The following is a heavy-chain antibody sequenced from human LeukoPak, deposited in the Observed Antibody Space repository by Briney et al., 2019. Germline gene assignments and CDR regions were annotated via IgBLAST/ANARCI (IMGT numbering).Heavy chain of an antibody. V-gene: IGHV4-59*08. CDR1: GGSISSYY. J-gene: IGHJ3*02. Sequence: SETLSLTCTVSGGSISSYYWSWIRQPPGKGLEWIGYIYYSGSTNYNPSLKSRVTISVDTSKNQFSLKLSSVTAADTAVYYCARLSGYVWERDAFDIWGQGTMVTVSS. CDR3: ARLSGYVWERDAFDI. D-gene: IGHD3-16*01. CDR2: IYYSGST.